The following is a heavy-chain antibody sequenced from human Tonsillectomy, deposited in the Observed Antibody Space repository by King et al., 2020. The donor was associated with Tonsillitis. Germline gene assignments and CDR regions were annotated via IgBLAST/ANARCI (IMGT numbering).Heavy chain of an antibody. CDR3: ARAYGVVDY. CDR2: ISHSGST. Sequence: QLQESGPGLVKPSETLSLTCTVSGGSISSYYWGWIRQPPGKGLECIGYISHSGSTNYNPSLKSRVSISVDMSKSQFSLKLSSVTAADTAVYYCARAYGVVDYWGQGTLVTVSS. CDR1: GGSISSYY. V-gene: IGHV4-59*01. D-gene: IGHD2-21*01. J-gene: IGHJ4*02.